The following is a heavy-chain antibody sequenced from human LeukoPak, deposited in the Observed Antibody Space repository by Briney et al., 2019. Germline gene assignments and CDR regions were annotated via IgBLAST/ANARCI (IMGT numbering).Heavy chain of an antibody. CDR1: GFTFSGYG. Sequence: GSLRLSCAASGFTFSGYGMHWVRQDPGKGLEWVAVISYDGSNKYYADSVKGRFTISRDNSKNTLYLQMNSLRAEDTAVYYCAKEDGDYGDLYDYWGQGTLVTVSS. J-gene: IGHJ4*02. V-gene: IGHV3-30*18. D-gene: IGHD4-17*01. CDR3: AKEDGDYGDLYDY. CDR2: ISYDGSNK.